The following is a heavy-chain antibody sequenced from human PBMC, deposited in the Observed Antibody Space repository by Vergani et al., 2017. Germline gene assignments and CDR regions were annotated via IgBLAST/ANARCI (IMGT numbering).Heavy chain of an antibody. CDR3: AGQDVKAHDYDNY. J-gene: IGHJ4*02. Sequence: EVQLVESGGGLVQPGGSLRLSCAASGFTFSSYSMNWVRQAPGKGLEWVSYISSSSSTIYYADSVKGRFTISRDNAKNSLYLQMNSLRAEDTAVYYCAGQDVKAHDYDNYWGQGTLVTVSS. D-gene: IGHD4-17*01. CDR2: ISSSSSTI. CDR1: GFTFSSYS. V-gene: IGHV3-48*01.